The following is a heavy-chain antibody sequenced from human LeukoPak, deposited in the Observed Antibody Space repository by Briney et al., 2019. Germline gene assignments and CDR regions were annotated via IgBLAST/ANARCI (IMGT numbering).Heavy chain of an antibody. J-gene: IGHJ4*02. CDR2: ISAGNGNT. V-gene: IGHV1-3*01. D-gene: IGHD6-19*01. CDR1: GYTFTSCA. CDR3: ARDGRRIAVADY. Sequence: ASVKVSCKASGYTFTSCAMHWARQAPGQRLEWMRWISAGNGNTKYSQKFQDRVTITRDTSASTAHMELSSEGSEDRAVYYCARDGRRIAVADYWGQGTLVSVCS.